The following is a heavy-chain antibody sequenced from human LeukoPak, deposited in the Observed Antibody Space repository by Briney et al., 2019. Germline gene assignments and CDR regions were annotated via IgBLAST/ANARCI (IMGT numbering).Heavy chain of an antibody. CDR3: ARTYGSGSYPYFDY. V-gene: IGHV4-30-4*01. D-gene: IGHD3-10*01. J-gene: IGHJ4*02. CDR1: GGSISSGDYC. Sequence: SETLSLTCTVSGGSISSGDYCWSWIRQPPGTGLEWIGYIYYSGSTYYNPSLKSRVTISVDTSKNQFSLKLSSVTAADTAVYYCARTYGSGSYPYFDYWGQGTLVTVSS. CDR2: IYYSGST.